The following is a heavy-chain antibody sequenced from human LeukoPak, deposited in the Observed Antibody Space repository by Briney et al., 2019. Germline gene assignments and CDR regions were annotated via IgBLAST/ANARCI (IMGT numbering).Heavy chain of an antibody. J-gene: IGHJ6*03. V-gene: IGHV1-69*05. Sequence: ASVKVSCKASGGTFSSYAISWVRQAPGQGLEWMGGIIPIFGTANYAQKFQGRVTITTDESTSTAYMELSSLRSEDTAVYYCARGTTHSMFYYYYMDVWGKGTTVTVSS. D-gene: IGHD1-1*01. CDR1: GGTFSSYA. CDR3: ARGTTHSMFYYYYMDV. CDR2: IIPIFGTA.